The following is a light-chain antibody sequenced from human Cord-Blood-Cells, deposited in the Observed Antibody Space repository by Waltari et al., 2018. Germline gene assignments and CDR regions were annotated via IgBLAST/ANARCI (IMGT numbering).Light chain of an antibody. CDR3: CSYAGSSNVV. V-gene: IGLV2-23*01. CDR2: EGS. CDR1: SSDVGSYNL. J-gene: IGLJ2*01. Sequence: QSALTQPASVSGSPGQSITISCTGTSSDVGSYNLVSWYQQHPGKAPKLVICEGSKRPSGVSNRFSGSKAGNTASLTISGLQAEDEADYYCCSYAGSSNVVFGGGTKLTVL.